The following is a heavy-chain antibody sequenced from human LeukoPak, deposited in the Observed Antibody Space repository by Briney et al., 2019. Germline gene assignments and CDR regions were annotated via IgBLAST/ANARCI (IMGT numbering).Heavy chain of an antibody. Sequence: GGSLRLSCAASGFTFSAYYMSWIRQAPGKRLEWVSYISSSSSYTNYADSVKGRFTISRDNAKNSLYLQMNSLRAEDTAVYYCARLRYFDSTSFFDYWGQETLVTVSS. CDR3: ARLRYFDSTSFFDY. CDR1: GFTFSAYY. J-gene: IGHJ4*02. V-gene: IGHV3-11*06. D-gene: IGHD3-9*01. CDR2: ISSSSSYT.